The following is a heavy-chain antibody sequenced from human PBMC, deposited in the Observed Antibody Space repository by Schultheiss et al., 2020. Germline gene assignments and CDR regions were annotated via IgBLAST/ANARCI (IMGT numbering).Heavy chain of an antibody. CDR2: ISGSGGST. D-gene: IGHD3-9*01. V-gene: IGHV3-23*01. CDR1: GFTFSSYA. J-gene: IGHJ6*02. CDR3: ARRGDILTTLWYGMDV. Sequence: GGSLRLSCAASGFTFSSYAMSWVRQAPGKGLEWVSAISGSGGSTYYADSVKGRFTISRDNSKNTLYLQMNSLRAEDTAVYYCARRGDILTTLWYGMDVWGQGTTVTVSS.